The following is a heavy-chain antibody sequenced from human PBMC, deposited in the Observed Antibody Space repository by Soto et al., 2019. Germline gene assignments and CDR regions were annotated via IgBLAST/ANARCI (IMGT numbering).Heavy chain of an antibody. V-gene: IGHV1-69*06. J-gene: IGHJ5*02. D-gene: IGHD3-9*01. CDR1: GGTFSSYA. CDR3: ARDRDYDILTGCTFWFDP. Sequence: SVKVSCKASGGTFSSYAISWVRQAPGQGLEWMGGIIPIFGTANYAQKFQGRVTITADKSTSTAYMELSSLRSEDTAVYYCARDRDYDILTGCTFWFDPWGQGTLVTVSS. CDR2: IIPIFGTA.